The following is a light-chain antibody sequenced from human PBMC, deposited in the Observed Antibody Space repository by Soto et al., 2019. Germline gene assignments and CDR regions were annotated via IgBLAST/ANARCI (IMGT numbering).Light chain of an antibody. J-gene: IGKJ4*01. CDR2: GAS. Sequence: EIVLTQSPATLSLSPGERATLSCRASQTVSSYLAWYQQKPGQAPRLLIYGASTRATGIPARFRGGGSGTDFTLTISRLEPEDFAVYYCQQFSSYPLTFGGGTKVDIK. CDR3: QQFSSYPLT. CDR1: QTVSSY. V-gene: IGKV3-11*01.